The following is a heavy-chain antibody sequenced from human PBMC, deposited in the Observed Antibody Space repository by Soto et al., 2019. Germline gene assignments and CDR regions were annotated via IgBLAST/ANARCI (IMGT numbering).Heavy chain of an antibody. CDR1: GYTFTSYY. CDR2: INPSGGST. Sequence: GASVKVSCKASGYTFTSYYMHWVRQAPGQGLEWMGIINPSGGSTSYAQKFQGRVTMTRDTSTSTVYMELSSLRSEDTAVYYCARPRLWFGDLLYGMDVWGQGTTVTAP. J-gene: IGHJ6*02. CDR3: ARPRLWFGDLLYGMDV. V-gene: IGHV1-46*01. D-gene: IGHD3-10*01.